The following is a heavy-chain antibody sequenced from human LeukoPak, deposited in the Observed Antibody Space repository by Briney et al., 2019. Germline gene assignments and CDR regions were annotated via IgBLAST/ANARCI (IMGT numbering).Heavy chain of an antibody. J-gene: IGHJ6*03. Sequence: PSETLSLTCTVSGGSISSSSYYWGWIRQPPGKGLEWIGSIYYSGSSYYNPSLKSRVTISVDTSKNQFSLKLSSVTAADTAVYYCARDRQQQLVPVMDVWGKGTTVTVSS. D-gene: IGHD6-13*01. CDR3: ARDRQQQLVPVMDV. CDR1: GGSISSSSYY. CDR2: IYYSGSS. V-gene: IGHV4-39*07.